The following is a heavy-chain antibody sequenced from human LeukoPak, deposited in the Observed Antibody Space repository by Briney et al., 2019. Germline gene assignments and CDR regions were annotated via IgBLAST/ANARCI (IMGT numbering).Heavy chain of an antibody. D-gene: IGHD1-26*01. CDR2: IYSGGST. CDR1: GFTFSSYA. J-gene: IGHJ4*02. Sequence: GGSLRLSCAASGFTFSSYAMSWVRQAPGKGLEWVSVIYSGGSTYYADSVKGRFTISRDNSKNTLYLQMNSLRAEDTAVYYCASSGSYYRRAFDYWGQGTLVTVSS. CDR3: ASSGSYYRRAFDY. V-gene: IGHV3-66*01.